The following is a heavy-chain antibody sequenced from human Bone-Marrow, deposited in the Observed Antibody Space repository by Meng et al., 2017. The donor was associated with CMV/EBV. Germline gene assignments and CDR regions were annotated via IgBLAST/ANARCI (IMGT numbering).Heavy chain of an antibody. D-gene: IGHD1-26*01. Sequence: GGSLRLSCAASGFTFSSYSMNWVRQAPGKGLEWVSSISSSSSYIYYADSVKGRFTISRDNAKNSLYLQMNSLRAEDTAVYYCARDLPLATPAFDYWGQGTLVTVSS. V-gene: IGHV3-21*01. J-gene: IGHJ4*02. CDR3: ARDLPLATPAFDY. CDR2: ISSSSSYI. CDR1: GFTFSSYS.